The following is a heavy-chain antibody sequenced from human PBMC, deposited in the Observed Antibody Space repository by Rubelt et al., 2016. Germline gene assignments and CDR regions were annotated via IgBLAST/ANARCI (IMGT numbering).Heavy chain of an antibody. CDR2: IYHGGST. CDR3: VEMIVGATVD. J-gene: IGHJ4*02. CDR1: GFSISSGYF. D-gene: IGHD1-26*01. V-gene: IGHV4-38-2*02. Sequence: QVQLQESGPGLVKSSETLSLTCTVSGFSISSGYFWGWIRKPPGKGLEWIGSIYHGGSTFYSPSVKSRVTISIDTSNHRFSLRLRSVTAADTALYSCVEMIVGATVDWGQGTQVTVSS.